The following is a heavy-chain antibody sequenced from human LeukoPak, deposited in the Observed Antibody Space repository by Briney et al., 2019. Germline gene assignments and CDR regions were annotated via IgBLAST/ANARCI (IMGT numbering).Heavy chain of an antibody. J-gene: IGHJ3*02. D-gene: IGHD2-2*01. V-gene: IGHV1-18*01. CDR3: ARVRMGYCSSTSCSDAFDI. CDR2: ISAYNGNT. CDR1: GYTFTSYA. Sequence: ASVKVSCKASGYTFTSYAISWVRQAPGQGLEWMGWISAYNGNTNYAQKLQGRVTMTTDTSTSTAYMELRSLRSDDTAVYYCARVRMGYCSSTSCSDAFDIWGQGTMVTVSS.